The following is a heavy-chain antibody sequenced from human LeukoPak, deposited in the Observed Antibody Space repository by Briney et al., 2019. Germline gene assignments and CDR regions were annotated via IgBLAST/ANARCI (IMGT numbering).Heavy chain of an antibody. CDR1: GDSFSGNNY. Sequence: SETLSLTCAVSGDSFSGNNYWTWVRQPPGKGLEWIGEIYRSGATNYNPSLQSRVTVSQDKSKNQFSLKLNSVTAADTAIYYCARNPGYSDLNYWGQGVLVTVSS. D-gene: IGHD3-22*01. CDR2: IYRSGAT. CDR3: ARNPGYSDLNY. J-gene: IGHJ4*02. V-gene: IGHV4-4*02.